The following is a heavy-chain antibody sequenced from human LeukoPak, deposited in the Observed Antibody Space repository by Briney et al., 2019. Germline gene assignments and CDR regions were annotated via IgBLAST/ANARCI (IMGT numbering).Heavy chain of an antibody. J-gene: IGHJ4*02. CDR2: IKSDGTYT. Sequence: GGSLRLSCAASGFTFSGYWMHWVRQAPGKGLVCVSRIKSDGTYTSYADSVKGRFTISRDNAKNTLYLQMNSLRAEDTAVYYCVKDGDLYGFDSWGQGTLVTVSS. V-gene: IGHV3-74*03. CDR3: VKDGDLYGFDS. D-gene: IGHD2/OR15-2a*01. CDR1: GFTFSGYW.